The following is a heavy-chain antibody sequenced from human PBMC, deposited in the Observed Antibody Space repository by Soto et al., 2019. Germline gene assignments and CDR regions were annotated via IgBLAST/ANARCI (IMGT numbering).Heavy chain of an antibody. J-gene: IGHJ3*02. Sequence: PGGDLRLSSAASGVISRSYWMNWVRQVPGKGLVWGSRINGDARRTSDADSVKGRFTISRDTAKNTLYLQMNRLRHADTAVYYCARAQYLADDAFDIWGQGAMVTVSS. D-gene: IGHD2-2*01. V-gene: IGHV3-74*01. CDR2: INGDARRT. CDR3: ARAQYLADDAFDI. CDR1: GVISRSYW.